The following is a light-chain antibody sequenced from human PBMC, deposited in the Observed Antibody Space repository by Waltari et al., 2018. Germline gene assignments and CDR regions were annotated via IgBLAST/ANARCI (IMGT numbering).Light chain of an antibody. CDR2: WAS. V-gene: IGKV4-1*01. CDR3: QQYYSTPYT. J-gene: IGKJ2*01. Sequence: DIVMTQSPDSLAVSLGGRATINCNSSQSVLYSSNNKNYLAWYQQKPGQPPKLLIYWASTRESGVPDRFSGSGSGTDFTLTISSLQAEDVAVYYCQQYYSTPYTFGQGTKLEIK. CDR1: QSVLYSSNNKNY.